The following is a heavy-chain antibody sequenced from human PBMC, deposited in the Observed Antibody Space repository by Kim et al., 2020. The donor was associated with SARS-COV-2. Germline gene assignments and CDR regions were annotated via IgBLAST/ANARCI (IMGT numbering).Heavy chain of an antibody. D-gene: IGHD3-22*01. J-gene: IGHJ4*02. CDR1: GGSFSGYY. V-gene: IGHV4-34*01. CDR2: INHSGST. CDR3: AREHSRGDSSGYLN. Sequence: SETLSLTCAVYGGSFSGYYWSWIRQPPGKGLEWIGEINHSGSTNYNPSLKSRVTISVDTSKNQFSLKLSSVTAADTAVYYCAREHSRGDSSGYLNWGQGT.